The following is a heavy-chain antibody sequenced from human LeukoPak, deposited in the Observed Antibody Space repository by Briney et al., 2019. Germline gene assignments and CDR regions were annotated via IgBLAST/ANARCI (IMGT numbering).Heavy chain of an antibody. CDR3: ARRQPYSYGDTTFDY. CDR2: INHSGST. D-gene: IGHD5-18*01. J-gene: IGHJ4*02. V-gene: IGHV4-34*01. CDR1: GGSFSGYY. Sequence: TSETLSLTCAVYGGSFSGYYWSWIRQPPGKGLEWIGEINHSGSTNYNPSLKSRVTISVDTSKNQFSLKLSSVTAADTAVYYCARRQPYSYGDTTFDYWGQGTLVTVSS.